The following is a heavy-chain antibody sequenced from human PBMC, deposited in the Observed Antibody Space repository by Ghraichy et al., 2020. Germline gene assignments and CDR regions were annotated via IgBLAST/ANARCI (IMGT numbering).Heavy chain of an antibody. CDR1: GGSFSDYY. CDR3: ARGRLENAYPNLIWGSYRPLQGWFDP. V-gene: IGHV4-34*01. CDR2: INHSGST. D-gene: IGHD3-16*02. J-gene: IGHJ5*02. Sequence: SETPSLTCAVYGGSFSDYYWSWIRQPPGKGLEWIGEINHSGSTNYNPSLKSRVTISVDTSKNQFSLKLSSVTAADTAVYNWARGRLENAYPNLIWGSYRPLQGWFDPWGQGTLVTVSS.